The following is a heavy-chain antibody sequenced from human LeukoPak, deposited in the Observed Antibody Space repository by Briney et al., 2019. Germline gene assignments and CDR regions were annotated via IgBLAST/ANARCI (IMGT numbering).Heavy chain of an antibody. J-gene: IGHJ4*02. CDR1: GFTFSSYS. Sequence: GGSLRLSCAASGFTFSSYSMNWVRQAPGKGLEWVAVIWYDGSNKYYADSAKGRFTISRDNSKNTIYLQMDSLRAEDTAIYYCARDYWWNYDYWGQGTLVTVSS. D-gene: IGHD1-7*01. CDR2: IWYDGSNK. V-gene: IGHV3-33*08. CDR3: ARDYWWNYDY.